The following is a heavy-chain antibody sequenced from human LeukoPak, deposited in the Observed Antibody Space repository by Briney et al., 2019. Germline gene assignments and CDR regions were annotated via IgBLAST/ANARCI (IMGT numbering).Heavy chain of an antibody. CDR2: ISAYNGNT. D-gene: IGHD2-2*01. CDR3: AKSHSSSLRYPFDS. Sequence: ASVKVSCKTSVYTFKNYGIIWVQQAPGQGLEWMGWISAYNGNTNYALNLQGRVALTTDTSTTTAYMELKSLRSDDTAMYYCAKSHSSSLRYPFDSWGQGTLLTVSS. CDR1: VYTFKNYG. V-gene: IGHV1-18*01. J-gene: IGHJ4*02.